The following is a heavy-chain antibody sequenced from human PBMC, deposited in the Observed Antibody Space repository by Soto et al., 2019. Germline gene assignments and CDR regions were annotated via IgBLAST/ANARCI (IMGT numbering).Heavy chain of an antibody. CDR2: IYHSGST. Sequence: SETLSLTCAVSGGSISSGGYSWSWIRQPPGKGLEWIGYIYHSGSTYYNPSLKSRVTISVDTSKNQFSLKLSSVTAADTAVYYCARGRYYYGSGSYYHYYYGMDVWGQGTTVTVSS. CDR1: GGSISSGGYS. J-gene: IGHJ6*02. CDR3: ARGRYYYGSGSYYHYYYGMDV. V-gene: IGHV4-30-2*01. D-gene: IGHD3-10*01.